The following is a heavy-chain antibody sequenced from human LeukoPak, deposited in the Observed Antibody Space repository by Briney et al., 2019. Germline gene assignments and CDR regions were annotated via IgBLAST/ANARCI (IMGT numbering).Heavy chain of an antibody. CDR3: ARDPGIVGAPDY. Sequence: GRSLRLSCGASGFSFSLYGMHWVRQAPGKGLEWVAFIWAAGNDDFYADSVKGRFTISRDNSKNMVYLQMNSLRAEDTAVYYCARDPGIVGAPDYWGQGTLVTVSS. CDR1: GFSFSLYG. D-gene: IGHD1-26*01. V-gene: IGHV3-33*01. CDR2: IWAAGNDD. J-gene: IGHJ4*02.